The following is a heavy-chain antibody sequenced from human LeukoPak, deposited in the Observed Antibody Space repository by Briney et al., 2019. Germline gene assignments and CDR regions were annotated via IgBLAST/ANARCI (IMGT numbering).Heavy chain of an antibody. V-gene: IGHV4-61*02. CDR2: IYTSGST. D-gene: IGHD5-18*01. J-gene: IGHJ4*02. Sequence: PSQTLSLTCTVSGGSISSGSYYWSWIRQPAGKGLEWIGRIYTSGSTNYNPSLKSRVTISLDTSKTQFSLKLSSVTAADTSVYYCARVGYGPVDYWGQGTLVTVSS. CDR1: GGSISSGSYY. CDR3: ARVGYGPVDY.